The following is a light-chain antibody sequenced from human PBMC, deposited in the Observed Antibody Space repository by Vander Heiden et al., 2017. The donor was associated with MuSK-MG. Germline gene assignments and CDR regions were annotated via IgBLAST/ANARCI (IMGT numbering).Light chain of an antibody. V-gene: IGKV3-20*01. CDR1: QDVGSSF. Sequence: EIVLTQSPGTLSLSPGETVTLSCRNSQDVGSSFLAWYQQKPGQAPRLLIYSASTRATGIPDRFSGSGSGTDFTLTISRLQPEDFAVYYCQQYGSSPSMYNFGQGTKLEIK. CDR2: SAS. CDR3: QQYGSSPSMYN. J-gene: IGKJ2*01.